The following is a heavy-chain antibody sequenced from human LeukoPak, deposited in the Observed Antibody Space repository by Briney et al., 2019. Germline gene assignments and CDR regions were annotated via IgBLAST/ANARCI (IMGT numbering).Heavy chain of an antibody. CDR3: ARAGGGTIDY. Sequence: GGSLRLLCAASGTVSSIYMTRVRPAPGKRLEWVAVIYSGRSTYHADSVKGRFTISRDNSKNTLYLQRNSLRAEDTAVYYCARAGGGTIDYWGQGTLVTVSS. CDR1: GTVSSIY. D-gene: IGHD1-26*01. CDR2: IYSGRST. V-gene: IGHV3-66*01. J-gene: IGHJ4*02.